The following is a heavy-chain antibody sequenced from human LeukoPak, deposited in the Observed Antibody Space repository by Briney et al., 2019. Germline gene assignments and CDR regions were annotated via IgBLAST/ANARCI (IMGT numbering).Heavy chain of an antibody. V-gene: IGHV3-66*01. CDR1: GFTVSSNY. CDR3: AKAPVTSCRGAYCYPFDS. Sequence: GGSLRLSCAASGFTVSSNYMSWVRQAPGKGLEWVSVIYSGGSTYYADSVKGRFTISRDNSKNTLYLQMNSLRAEDAAVYFCAKAPVTSCRGAYCYPFDSWGQGTLVTVSS. CDR2: IYSGGST. D-gene: IGHD2-21*01. J-gene: IGHJ4*02.